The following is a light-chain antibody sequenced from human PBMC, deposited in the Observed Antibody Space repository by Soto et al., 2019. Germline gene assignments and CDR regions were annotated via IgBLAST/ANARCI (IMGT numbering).Light chain of an antibody. CDR1: QTITSN. CDR2: GAS. CDR3: QQYSSWVT. Sequence: EIVMTQSPVTLSLSPGDTATLSCRASQTITSNLAWYQQKLGQPPRLLIYGASTRATGIPARFSGSGSGTEFTLNITNLQSEDFAVYYCQQYSSWVTFGGGTQLEI. J-gene: IGKJ4*01. V-gene: IGKV3-15*01.